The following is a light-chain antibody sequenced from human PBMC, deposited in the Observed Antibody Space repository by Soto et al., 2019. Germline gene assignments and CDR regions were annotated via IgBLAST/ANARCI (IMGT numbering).Light chain of an antibody. V-gene: IGKV3-11*01. CDR1: QSVSSY. CDR2: DAS. Sequence: EIVLTQSPATLSLSPGERATLSCRASQSVSSYLAWYQQKPGQAPRLLIYDASNRATGIPARFSGSGSGTAFTLTISRLEPEDFAVYYCQQRSNWPPITFGQGTRLEI. J-gene: IGKJ5*01. CDR3: QQRSNWPPIT.